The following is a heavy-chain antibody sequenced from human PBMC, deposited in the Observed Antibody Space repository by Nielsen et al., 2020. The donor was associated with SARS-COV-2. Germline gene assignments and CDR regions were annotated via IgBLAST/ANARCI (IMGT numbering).Heavy chain of an antibody. CDR1: GYTFTSYA. J-gene: IGHJ6*02. V-gene: IGHV7-4-1*02. Sequence: ASVKVSCKASGYTFTSYAMNWVRQAPGQGLEWMGWINTNTGNPTYAQGFTGRFVFSLDTSVSTAYLQISSLKAEDTAVYYCARVTSDPNYYYYGMDVWGQGTTVTVSS. CDR3: ARVTSDPNYYYYGMDV. CDR2: INTNTGNP. D-gene: IGHD4-11*01.